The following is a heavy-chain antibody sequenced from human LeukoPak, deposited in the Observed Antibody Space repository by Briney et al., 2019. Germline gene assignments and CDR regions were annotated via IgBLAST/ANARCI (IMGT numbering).Heavy chain of an antibody. J-gene: IGHJ4*02. CDR3: AKDSGGDDFWSGYYLDY. Sequence: GGSLRLSCAASGFTFDDYAMHWVRQAPGKGLEWVSLISWDGGSTHYADSVKGRFTISRDNSKNSLYLQMNSLRAEDTALYYCAKDSGGDDFWSGYYLDYWGQGTLVTVSS. CDR2: ISWDGGST. V-gene: IGHV3-43D*04. CDR1: GFTFDDYA. D-gene: IGHD3-3*01.